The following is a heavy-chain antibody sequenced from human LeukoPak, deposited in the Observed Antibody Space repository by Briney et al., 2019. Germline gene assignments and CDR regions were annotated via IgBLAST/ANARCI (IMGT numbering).Heavy chain of an antibody. CDR3: ARDRVGGTDYYYYCGMDV. Sequence: ASVKVSCKVSGYTFTGYGISWVRQAPGQGLEWMGWISGYNCNTSYPQKFQDRVTMTTDTSTNTAYMELRSLRSDDTAVFYCARDRVGGTDYYYYCGMDVWGQGTTVTVSS. CDR1: GYTFTGYG. D-gene: IGHD6-19*01. J-gene: IGHJ6*02. V-gene: IGHV1-18*01. CDR2: ISGYNCNT.